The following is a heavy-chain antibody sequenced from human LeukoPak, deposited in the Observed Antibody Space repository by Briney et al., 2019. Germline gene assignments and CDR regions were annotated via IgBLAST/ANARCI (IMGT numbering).Heavy chain of an antibody. J-gene: IGHJ6*03. CDR2: INHSGST. CDR3: ARGRLYYYDSSGYYSHYYYYYMDV. D-gene: IGHD3-22*01. CDR1: GFTFSSYA. V-gene: IGHV4-34*01. Sequence: GSLRLSCAASGFTFSSYAMHWVRQAPGKGLEWIGEINHSGSTNYNPSLKSRVTISVDTSKNQFSLKLSSVTAADTAVYYCARGRLYYYDSSGYYSHYYYYYMDVWGKGTTVTVSS.